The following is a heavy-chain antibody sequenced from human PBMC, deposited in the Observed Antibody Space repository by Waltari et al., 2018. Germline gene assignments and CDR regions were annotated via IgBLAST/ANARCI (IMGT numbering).Heavy chain of an antibody. V-gene: IGHV3-21*01. CDR1: GFTFSSYS. CDR2: ISSSSSYI. J-gene: IGHJ4*02. D-gene: IGHD3-22*01. Sequence: EVQLVESGGGLVKPGGSLRLSCAASGFTFSSYSMNWVRQAPGKGLEWVSSISSSSSYIYYADSVKGRFTISRDNAKNSLYLQMNSLRAEDTAVYYCARDHSSYYYDSSGPTGGYFDYWGQGTLVTVSS. CDR3: ARDHSSYYYDSSGPTGGYFDY.